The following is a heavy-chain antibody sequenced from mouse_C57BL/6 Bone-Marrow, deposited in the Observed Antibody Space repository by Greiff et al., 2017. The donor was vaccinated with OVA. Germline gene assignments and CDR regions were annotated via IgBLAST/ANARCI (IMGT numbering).Heavy chain of an antibody. Sequence: EVKLMESGGGLVQPGGSLSLSCAASGFTFTDYYMSWVRQPPGKALEWLGFLRNKANGYTTEYSASVKGRFTISRDNSQSILYLQMNALRAEDSATYYCARSSGNPFDYWGQGTTLTVSS. CDR3: ARSSGNPFDY. CDR2: LRNKANGYTT. J-gene: IGHJ2*01. CDR1: GFTFTDYY. D-gene: IGHD2-1*01. V-gene: IGHV7-3*01.